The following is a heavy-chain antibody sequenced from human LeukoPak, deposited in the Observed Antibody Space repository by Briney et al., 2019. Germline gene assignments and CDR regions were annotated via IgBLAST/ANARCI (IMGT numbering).Heavy chain of an antibody. D-gene: IGHD3-16*01. J-gene: IGHJ4*02. CDR2: IDRSSETI. CDR3: ARRVPYQVITDYFDY. V-gene: IGHV3-48*04. CDR1: GFTFSSYS. Sequence: GSLRLSSSASGFTFSSYSMNWFRQAPGKGLEWISFIDRSSETIFYAVSLMGRFTISRDNAKNSLFLQMNSLRAEDTAVYYCARRVPYQVITDYFDYWGQGTLVTVSS.